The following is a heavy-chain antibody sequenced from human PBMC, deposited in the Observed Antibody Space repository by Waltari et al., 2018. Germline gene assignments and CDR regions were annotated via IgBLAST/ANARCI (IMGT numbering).Heavy chain of an antibody. D-gene: IGHD6-13*01. V-gene: IGHV4-61*02. CDR2: IYTSGSP. Sequence: QVQLQESGPGLVKPSQTLSLTCTVSGGSISSGSYYWSWIRQPAGKGLEWIGRIYTSGSPHYTPSLKSRLTISVDTSKTEFSLKLSSVTAADTAVYYCARESGGYSSSWYFDYWGQGTLVTVSS. J-gene: IGHJ4*02. CDR1: GGSISSGSYY. CDR3: ARESGGYSSSWYFDY.